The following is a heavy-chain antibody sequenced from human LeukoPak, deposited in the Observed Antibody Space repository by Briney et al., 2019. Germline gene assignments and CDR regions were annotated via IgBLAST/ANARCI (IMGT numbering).Heavy chain of an antibody. J-gene: IGHJ4*02. Sequence: GGSLRLSCAASGFTFSGYSMNWVRQAPGKGLEWVSSISSSSSYIYYADSVKGRFTISRDNAKNSLYLQMNSLRAEDTAVYYCARASKVRVSDYWGQGTLVTVSS. CDR1: GFTFSGYS. CDR3: ARASKVRVSDY. D-gene: IGHD3-10*01. V-gene: IGHV3-21*01. CDR2: ISSSSSYI.